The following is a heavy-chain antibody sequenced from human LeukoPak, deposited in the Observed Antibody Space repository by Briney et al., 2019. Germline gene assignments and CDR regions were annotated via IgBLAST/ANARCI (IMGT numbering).Heavy chain of an antibody. J-gene: IGHJ3*02. Sequence: ASVKVSCKASGYTFTGYYMHWVRQAPGQGLEWLGWINPNSGGTNYAQKFQGRVTVTRDTSISTAYMELSRLRSDDTAVYYCAREIDDYGDRLDAFDIWGQGTMVTVSS. CDR3: AREIDDYGDRLDAFDI. D-gene: IGHD4-17*01. V-gene: IGHV1-2*02. CDR1: GYTFTGYY. CDR2: INPNSGGT.